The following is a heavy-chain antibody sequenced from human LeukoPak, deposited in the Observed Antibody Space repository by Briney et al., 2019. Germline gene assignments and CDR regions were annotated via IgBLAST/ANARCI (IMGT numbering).Heavy chain of an antibody. V-gene: IGHV4-39*05. D-gene: IGHD2-15*01. CDR3: APSSPGFDY. J-gene: IGHJ4*02. CDR1: GGSISSSSYY. Sequence: SETPSLTCTVSGGSISSSSYYWGWVRQPPGKGLEWIGSIYYSGSTYYNPSLKSRVTISVDTSKNQFSLKLSSVTVADTAVYYCAPSSPGFDYWGQGTLVTVSS. CDR2: IYYSGST.